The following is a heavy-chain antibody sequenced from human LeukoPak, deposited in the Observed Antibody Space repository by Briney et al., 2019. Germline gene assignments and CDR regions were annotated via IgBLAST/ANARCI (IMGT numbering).Heavy chain of an antibody. V-gene: IGHV4-34*01. J-gene: IGHJ4*02. CDR1: GGSFSGYY. Sequence: SETLSLTCAVYGGSFSGYYWSWIRQPPGKGLEWIGEINHSGSTNYNPSLKSRVTISVDTSKNQFSLKLSSVTAADTAVYYCARTLRLRSYYFEYWGQGTLVTVSS. CDR2: INHSGST. CDR3: ARTLRLRSYYFEY. D-gene: IGHD5-12*01.